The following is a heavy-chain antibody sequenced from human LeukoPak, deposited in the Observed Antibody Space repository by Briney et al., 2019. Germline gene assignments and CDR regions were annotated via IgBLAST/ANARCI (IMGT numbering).Heavy chain of an antibody. D-gene: IGHD6-13*01. CDR1: GYTFTSYA. J-gene: IGHJ5*02. CDR2: INTNTGNP. CDR3: ARDSGGQQLVNGWWFDP. V-gene: IGHV7-4-1*02. Sequence: ASVKVSCKASGYTFTSYAMNWARQAPGQGLEWMGWINTNTGNPTYAQGFTGRFVFSLDTSVSTSYLQISSLKAEDTAVYYCARDSGGQQLVNGWWFDPWGQGTLVTVSS.